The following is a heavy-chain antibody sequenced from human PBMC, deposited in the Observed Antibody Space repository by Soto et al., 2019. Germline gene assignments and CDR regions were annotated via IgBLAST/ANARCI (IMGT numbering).Heavy chain of an antibody. CDR2: ISSSSSTI. CDR3: ARAVGDYDFWSGYYTHY. CDR1: GFTFSSYS. V-gene: IGHV3-48*02. J-gene: IGHJ4*02. D-gene: IGHD3-3*01. Sequence: EVQLVESGGGLVQPGGSLRLSCAASGFTFSSYSMNWVRQAPGKGLEWVSYISSSSSTIYYADSVKGRFTIFRDNAKNSLYLQMNSLRDEDTAVYYCARAVGDYDFWSGYYTHYWGQGTLVTVSS.